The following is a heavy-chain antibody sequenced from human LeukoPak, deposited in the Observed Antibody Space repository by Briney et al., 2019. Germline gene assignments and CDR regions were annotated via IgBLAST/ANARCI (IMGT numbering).Heavy chain of an antibody. CDR3: ARAGGSGTTLDY. CDR1: GFTFSRYE. J-gene: IGHJ4*02. D-gene: IGHD3-10*01. V-gene: IGHV3-21*06. CDR2: ISSSSSYI. Sequence: PGGSLRLSCAASGFTFSRYEMNWVRQAPGKGLEWVSSISSSSSYIFYADSVKGRFTISRDNAKNSLYLQMNSLRAEDTAVYYCARAGGSGTTLDYWGQGTLVTVSS.